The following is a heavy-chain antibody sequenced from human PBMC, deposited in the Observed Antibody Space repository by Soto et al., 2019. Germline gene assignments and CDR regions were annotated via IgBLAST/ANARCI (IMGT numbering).Heavy chain of an antibody. J-gene: IGHJ4*02. V-gene: IGHV3-33*01. CDR1: GXTFSSYG. CDR2: IWYDGSNK. D-gene: IGHD2-21*02. CDR3: ARSPYCGGDCYSAPAY. Sequence: GSLRLSCAASGXTFSSYGMHWVRQAPGKGLEWVAVIWYDGSNKYYADSVNGLFSISIENSKNTQYLQMNSLRAEQTAVYYCARSPYCGGDCYSAPAYWGQGTLGTVS.